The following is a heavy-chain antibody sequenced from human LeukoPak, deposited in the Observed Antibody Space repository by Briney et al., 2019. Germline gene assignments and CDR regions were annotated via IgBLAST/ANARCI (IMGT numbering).Heavy chain of an antibody. V-gene: IGHV1-2*02. D-gene: IGHD1-14*01. CDR1: GYTFTGYY. CDR2: INPNSGGT. Sequence: VASVTVSCKASGYTFTGYYMHWVRQAPGQGLEWMGWINPNSGGTNYAQKFQGRVTMTRDTSISTAYMELSRLRSDDTAVYYCARRTLHGIAFDIWGQGTMVTVSS. J-gene: IGHJ3*02. CDR3: ARRTLHGIAFDI.